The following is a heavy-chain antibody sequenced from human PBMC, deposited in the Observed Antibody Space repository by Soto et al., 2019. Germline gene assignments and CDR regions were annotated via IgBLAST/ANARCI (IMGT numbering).Heavy chain of an antibody. V-gene: IGHV1-69*13. CDR3: ARGGYSYGYGYYYGMDV. Sequence: SVKVSCKASGGTFSSYAISWVRQAPGQGLEWMGGIIPIFGTANYAQKFQGRVTITADESTSTAYMELSSLRSEDTAVYYCARGGYSYGYGYYYGMDVWGQGTTVTVSS. CDR1: GGTFSSYA. D-gene: IGHD5-18*01. CDR2: IIPIFGTA. J-gene: IGHJ6*02.